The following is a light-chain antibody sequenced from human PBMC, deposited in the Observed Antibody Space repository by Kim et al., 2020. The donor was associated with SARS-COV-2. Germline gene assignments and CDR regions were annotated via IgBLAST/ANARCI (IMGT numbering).Light chain of an antibody. J-gene: IGKJ1*01. Sequence: SAYGGKSENIHWRANQSVSGWVAWYQKKRGKDPKVLIYKASRLESGVPSRFSGRGSGTEFTLNISSLQPDDFATYYSQQYNSDRNFGQGKKVDIK. CDR2: KAS. V-gene: IGKV1-5*03. CDR3: QQYNSDRN. CDR1: QSVSGW.